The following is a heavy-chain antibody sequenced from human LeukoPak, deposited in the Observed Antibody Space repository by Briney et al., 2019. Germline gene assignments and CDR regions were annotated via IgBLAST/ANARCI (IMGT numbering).Heavy chain of an antibody. CDR2: ISGSGDST. J-gene: IGHJ6*03. D-gene: IGHD3-3*01. CDR3: TKDQGFWSNYEYYMDV. Sequence: GGSLRLSCGASGFTFSSYAMSWVRQVPGRRLEWVSGISGSGDSTYYSESVKGRFTISRDISKNTLYLQMNSLRAEDTAVYYCTKDQGFWSNYEYYMDVWGKGTTVTVSS. V-gene: IGHV3-23*01. CDR1: GFTFSSYA.